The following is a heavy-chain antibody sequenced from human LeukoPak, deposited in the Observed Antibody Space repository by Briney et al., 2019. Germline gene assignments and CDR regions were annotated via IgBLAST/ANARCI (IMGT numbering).Heavy chain of an antibody. Sequence: GGSLRLSCAASGFTFSNYAMTWVRQAPGRGLEWVSVISGSGGGTYYADSVKGRFTISRDNSKSTLYLQMNSLRVEDTAVYYCAGHSSGYYYEIDYWGQGTLVAVSS. D-gene: IGHD3-22*01. CDR3: AGHSSGYYYEIDY. V-gene: IGHV3-23*01. CDR2: ISGSGGGT. CDR1: GFTFSNYA. J-gene: IGHJ4*02.